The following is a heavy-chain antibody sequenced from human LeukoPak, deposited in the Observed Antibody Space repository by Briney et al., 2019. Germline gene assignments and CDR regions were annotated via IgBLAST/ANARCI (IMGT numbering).Heavy chain of an antibody. J-gene: IGHJ4*02. D-gene: IGHD4-17*01. CDR1: GFTYSHIG. Sequence: GPTLRISSAASGFTYSHIGMQGVRQAPLKSLYCVAAIWYDGSNKYYGVSGKGRFTISRDNSKNTLYLQMNSPRAEDTAAYYCARAGYGDPHFDFWGQGALVTVSS. V-gene: IGHV3-33*01. CDR2: IWYDGSNK. CDR3: ARAGYGDPHFDF.